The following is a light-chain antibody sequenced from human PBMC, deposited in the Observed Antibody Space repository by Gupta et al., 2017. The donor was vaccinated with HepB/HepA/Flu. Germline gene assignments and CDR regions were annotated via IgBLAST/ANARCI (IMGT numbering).Light chain of an antibody. J-gene: IGKJ2*01. CDR1: QSVLYSPNNKNY. Sequence: DIVMTQSPHPLAVSLGERATINCRSSQSVLYSPNNKNYLAWYQQKSGQPPKLLIYWASTRESGVPDRFSGSGSGTDFTLTISSLQAEDVAVYYCQQYYITPPAFGQGTKLEIK. CDR2: WAS. CDR3: QQYYITPPA. V-gene: IGKV4-1*01.